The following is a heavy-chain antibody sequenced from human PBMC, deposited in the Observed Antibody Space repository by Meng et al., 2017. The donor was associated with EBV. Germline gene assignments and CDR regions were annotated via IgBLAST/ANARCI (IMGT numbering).Heavy chain of an antibody. CDR3: ARGDYTNYPRWFDP. CDR1: GGSVNNESYY. Sequence: QVQLQESGPGLVKHSETLSPTCTVSGGSVNNESYYWGWIRQPPGKGLEYIGYIYYTGSTNYNSSLKSRVTISLDKSKNQFSLKLTSLTAADTAIYYCARGDYTNYPRWFDPWGQGTLVTVSS. CDR2: IYYTGST. D-gene: IGHD4-11*01. J-gene: IGHJ5*02. V-gene: IGHV4-61*01.